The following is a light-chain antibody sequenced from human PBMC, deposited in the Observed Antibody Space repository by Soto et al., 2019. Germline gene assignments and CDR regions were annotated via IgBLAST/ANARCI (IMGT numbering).Light chain of an antibody. CDR2: DAS. CDR3: QQRSNWPYT. V-gene: IGKV3-11*01. CDR1: QSVSSY. J-gene: IGKJ2*01. Sequence: EIVLTQSPATLSLSPGERATLSCRASQSVSSYLAWYQQKPGQDPRLLIYDASNMATGIPARFSGSGSGTDFTRTISSLEPEDFAVYYCQQRSNWPYTFGQGTKLEIK.